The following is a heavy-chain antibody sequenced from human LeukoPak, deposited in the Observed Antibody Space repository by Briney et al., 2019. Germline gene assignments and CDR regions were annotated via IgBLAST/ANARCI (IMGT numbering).Heavy chain of an antibody. D-gene: IGHD3-22*01. CDR1: GGTFSSYA. CDR2: IIPILGTA. J-gene: IGHJ4*02. Sequence: EASVKVSCKASGGTFSSYAISWVRQAPGQGLEWMGRIIPILGTANYAQKFQGRVTITTDESTSTAYMELSSLRSEDTAVYYCARDRRRYYDSSGYTDWGQGTLVTVSS. V-gene: IGHV1-69*11. CDR3: ARDRRRYYDSSGYTD.